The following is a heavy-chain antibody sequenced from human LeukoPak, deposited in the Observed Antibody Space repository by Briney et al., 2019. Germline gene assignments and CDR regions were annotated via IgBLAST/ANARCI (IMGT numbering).Heavy chain of an antibody. CDR3: ARGRIAVANKYYFDY. CDR2: IYYRGST. D-gene: IGHD6-19*01. Sequence: SETLSLTCTVSGGSINNYYWGWIRQPPGKGLEWIGFIYYRGSTNYNPSLKRRVTISVDTSKNHFSLELSSVTAADTAVYYCARGRIAVANKYYFDYWGQGTLVTVSS. J-gene: IGHJ4*02. CDR1: GGSINNYY. V-gene: IGHV4-59*01.